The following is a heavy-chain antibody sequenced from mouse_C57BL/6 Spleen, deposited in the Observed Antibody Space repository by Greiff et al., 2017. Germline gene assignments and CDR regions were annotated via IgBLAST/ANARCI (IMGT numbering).Heavy chain of an antibody. CDR2: INPSSGYT. CDR1: GYTFTSYT. Sequence: QVQLQQSGAELARPGASVKMSCKASGYTFTSYTMHWVKQRPGQGLEWIGYINPSSGYTKYNQKFKDKATLTADKSSSTAYMQLSSLTSEDSAVXYYARWRDYGGDYFDYWGQGTTLTVSS. D-gene: IGHD2-4*01. J-gene: IGHJ2*01. CDR3: ARWRDYGGDYFDY. V-gene: IGHV1-4*01.